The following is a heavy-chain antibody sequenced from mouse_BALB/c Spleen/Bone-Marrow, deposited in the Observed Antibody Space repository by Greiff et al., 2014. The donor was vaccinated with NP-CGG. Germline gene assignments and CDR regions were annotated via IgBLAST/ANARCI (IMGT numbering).Heavy chain of an antibody. D-gene: IGHD3-2*01. CDR2: INPGSGGA. V-gene: IGHV1-54*01. CDR3: AREWTARAVDY. Sequence: VQLQQSGAELVRPGTSVKVSCKASGYAFTNYLIEWVKQRPVQGLEWVGVINPGSGGANYNAKFKGKATLTADKSSSTAYMQLSSLASDDSAVYFCAREWTARAVDYWGQGTTLTVSS. J-gene: IGHJ2*01. CDR1: GYAFTNYL.